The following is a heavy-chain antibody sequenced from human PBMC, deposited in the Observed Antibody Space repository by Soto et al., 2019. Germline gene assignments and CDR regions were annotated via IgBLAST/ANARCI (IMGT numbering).Heavy chain of an antibody. D-gene: IGHD1-26*01. J-gene: IGHJ6*02. CDR1: GYPLTTFF. CDR3: AREAIVAGATTGMDV. Sequence: QVQLLQSGAEVKKPGASVKVSCKASGYPLTTFFMHWVLQAPGQGHEWMGVINPGYPAGRSNTYAQKVQGRVTITTDTSTSTVYVEVSRLRSDDTAVYYCAREAIVAGATTGMDVWGQGTTVTVSS. V-gene: IGHV1-46*01. CDR2: INPGYPAGRSN.